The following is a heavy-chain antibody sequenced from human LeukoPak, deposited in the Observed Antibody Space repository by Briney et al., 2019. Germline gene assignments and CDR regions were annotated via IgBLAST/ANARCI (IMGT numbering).Heavy chain of an antibody. CDR1: GFTFSSYW. D-gene: IGHD6-13*01. J-gene: IGHJ6*02. CDR3: ARRGLTAYSSSWYYYGMDV. V-gene: IGHV3-74*01. CDR2: INTDGSST. Sequence: GGSLRLSCAASGFTFSSYWMHWVRQAPWKGLVWVSRINTDGSSTTYADSVKGRFTISRDNAKNSLYLQMNSLRAEDTAVYYCARRGLTAYSSSWYYYGMDVWGQGTTVTVSS.